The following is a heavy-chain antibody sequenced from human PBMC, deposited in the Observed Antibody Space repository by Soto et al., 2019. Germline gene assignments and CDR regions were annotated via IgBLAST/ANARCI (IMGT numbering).Heavy chain of an antibody. CDR2: IIPIFGTA. Sequence: QVQLVQSGAEVKKPGSSVKVSCKASGGTFSNYAISWVRQAPGQGLEWMGGIIPIFGTANYAQKFQGRVTITADESTSTAYMELSSLRSEDTAVYYCAREANKMATIYFDYWGQGTLVTVSS. CDR3: AREANKMATIYFDY. D-gene: IGHD5-12*01. V-gene: IGHV1-69*01. CDR1: GGTFSNYA. J-gene: IGHJ4*02.